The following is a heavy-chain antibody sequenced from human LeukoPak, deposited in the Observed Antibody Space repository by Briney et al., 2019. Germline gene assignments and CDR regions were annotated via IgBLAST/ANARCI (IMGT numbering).Heavy chain of an antibody. D-gene: IGHD2-2*01. V-gene: IGHV3-15*01. CDR2: IRDKPDGGTT. CDR3: TTDNAPGMDV. J-gene: IGHJ6*02. CDR1: GFIFSNYA. Sequence: GGSLRLSCAVSGFIFSNYAMNWVRQAPGKGLEWVGLIRDKPDGGTTDYAAPVKGRFTISRDDSKSMLYLQMNSLKTEDTAVYYCTTDNAPGMDVWGQGTTVTVSS.